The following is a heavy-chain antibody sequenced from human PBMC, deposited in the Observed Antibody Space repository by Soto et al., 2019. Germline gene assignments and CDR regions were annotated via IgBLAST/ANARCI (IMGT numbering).Heavy chain of an antibody. CDR3: ARSITIFGVAHGFDP. CDR1: GGSISSSSYY. J-gene: IGHJ5*02. D-gene: IGHD3-3*01. Sequence: SETLSLTCTVSGGSISSSSYYWGWIRQPPGKGLEWIGSIYYSGSTYYNPSLKSRVTISVDTSKNQFSLKLSSVTAADTAVYYCARSITIFGVAHGFDPWGQGTLVTVSS. CDR2: IYYSGST. V-gene: IGHV4-39*01.